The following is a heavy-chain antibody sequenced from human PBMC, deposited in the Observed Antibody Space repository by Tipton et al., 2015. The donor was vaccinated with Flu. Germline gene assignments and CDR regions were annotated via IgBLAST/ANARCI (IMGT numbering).Heavy chain of an antibody. Sequence: RSLRLSCAASGFSFDDYAMHWARQAPGKGLEWVSGISWNSGSIGYADSVKGRFTISRDNAKKSLYLQMNSLRTEDTAVYYCAKDRTDYYFDCWGQGTLVTVSS. V-gene: IGHV3-9*01. CDR1: GFSFDDYA. CDR3: AKDRTDYYFDC. J-gene: IGHJ4*02. CDR2: ISWNSGSI. D-gene: IGHD3/OR15-3a*01.